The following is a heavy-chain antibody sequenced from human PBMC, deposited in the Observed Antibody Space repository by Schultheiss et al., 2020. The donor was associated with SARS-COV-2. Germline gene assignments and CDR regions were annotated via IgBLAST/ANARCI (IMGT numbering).Heavy chain of an antibody. Sequence: SETLSLTCAISGDSVSSNSAAWNWIRQSPSRGLEWLGRTYYRSKWYNDYAVSVKSRITINPDTSKNQFSLQLNSVTPEDTAVYYCAKDRGDSYCGGDCYPPGDYWGQGTLVTVSS. V-gene: IGHV6-1*01. CDR1: GDSVSSNSAA. CDR3: AKDRGDSYCGGDCYPPGDY. CDR2: TYYRSKWYN. J-gene: IGHJ4*02. D-gene: IGHD2-21*02.